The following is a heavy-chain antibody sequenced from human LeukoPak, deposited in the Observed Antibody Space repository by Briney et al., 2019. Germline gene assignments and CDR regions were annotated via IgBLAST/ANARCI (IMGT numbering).Heavy chain of an antibody. D-gene: IGHD6-19*01. V-gene: IGHV1-18*01. Sequence: ASVKVSCKASGYTFTTYDISWARQAPGQGLEWMGWISTYSGNTNYAQKVQGRVTMTTDTSTSTAYMELRSLRSDDTAVYYCTRGGASSGYDYWGQGTLVTVSS. CDR1: GYTFTTYD. CDR2: ISTYSGNT. CDR3: TRGGASSGYDY. J-gene: IGHJ4*02.